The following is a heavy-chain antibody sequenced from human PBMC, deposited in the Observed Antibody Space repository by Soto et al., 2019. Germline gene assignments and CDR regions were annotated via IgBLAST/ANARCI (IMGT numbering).Heavy chain of an antibody. J-gene: IGHJ5*02. D-gene: IGHD6-13*01. CDR3: ARRIAAAGSWFDP. CDR2: IYYSGST. Sequence: QVQLQESGPGLVKPSETLSLTCTVSGGSISSYYWSWIRQPPGKGLEWIGYIYYSGSTNYNPSLRSRVTISVDTSKNQFSLKLSSVTAADTAVYYCARRIAAAGSWFDPWGQGTLVTVSS. V-gene: IGHV4-59*01. CDR1: GGSISSYY.